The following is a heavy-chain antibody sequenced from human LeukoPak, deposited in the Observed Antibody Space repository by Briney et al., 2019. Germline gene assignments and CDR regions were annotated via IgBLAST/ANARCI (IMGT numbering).Heavy chain of an antibody. Sequence: GASVKVSCKASGYTFTSYYMHWIRQAPGQGLEWMGIINPSGGSRNYAQKFQGRVTMTRDTSTSTVYMELSSLRSEDTAIYYCARDWSYCSGGSCHSRFWFDPWGQGTLVTVSS. J-gene: IGHJ5*02. V-gene: IGHV1-46*01. CDR1: GYTFTSYY. CDR3: ARDWSYCSGGSCHSRFWFDP. D-gene: IGHD2-15*01. CDR2: INPSGGSR.